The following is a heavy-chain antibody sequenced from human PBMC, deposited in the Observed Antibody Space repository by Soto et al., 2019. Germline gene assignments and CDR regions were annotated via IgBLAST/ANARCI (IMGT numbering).Heavy chain of an antibody. CDR2: MNPNSGNT. CDR3: ARGANTAMGYDAFDI. Sequence: ASVKVSCKASGYTFTSYDINWVRQATGQGLEWMGWMNPNSGNTGYAQKFQGRVTMTRNNSISTAYMELSRLRSEDTAVYYCARGANTAMGYDAFDIWGQGTMVTVSS. D-gene: IGHD5-18*01. V-gene: IGHV1-8*01. CDR1: GYTFTSYD. J-gene: IGHJ3*02.